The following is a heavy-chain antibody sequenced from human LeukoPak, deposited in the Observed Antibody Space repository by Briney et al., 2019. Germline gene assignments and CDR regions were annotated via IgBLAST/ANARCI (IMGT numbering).Heavy chain of an antibody. Sequence: GGSLRLSCAVSGFTFDDYAMHWVRHAPGKGLEWVSGISWNSGSIGYADSVKGRFTISRDNAKNSLYLQMNSLRAEDTALYYCAKVDGYSYGYFDYWGQGTLVTVSS. V-gene: IGHV3-9*01. CDR1: GFTFDDYA. J-gene: IGHJ4*02. D-gene: IGHD5-18*01. CDR3: AKVDGYSYGYFDY. CDR2: ISWNSGSI.